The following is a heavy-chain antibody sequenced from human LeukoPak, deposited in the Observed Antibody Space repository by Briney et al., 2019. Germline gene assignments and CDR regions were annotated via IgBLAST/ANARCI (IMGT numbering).Heavy chain of an antibody. D-gene: IGHD3-22*01. Sequence: GGSLRLSCAASGFTFDDYAMHWVRQAPGKGLEWVSGISWSSGSIGYAESVKGRFTITRDNAKNSLFLQMNSLRAEDTALYYCAKALTYYYDKGSLHHWGQGTLVTVSS. J-gene: IGHJ1*01. CDR1: GFTFDDYA. V-gene: IGHV3-9*01. CDR2: ISWSSGSI. CDR3: AKALTYYYDKGSLHH.